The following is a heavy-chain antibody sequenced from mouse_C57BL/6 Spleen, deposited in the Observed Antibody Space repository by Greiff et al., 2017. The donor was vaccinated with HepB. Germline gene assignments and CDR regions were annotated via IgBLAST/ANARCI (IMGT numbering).Heavy chain of an antibody. Sequence: VQLQQPGAELVKPWASVKVSCKASGYTFTSYWMHWVKQRPGQGLEWIGRIHPSDSDTNYNQKFKGKATLTVDKSSSTAYMQLSSLTSEDSAVYYCAIRGDLDYYGSNWYFDVWGTGTTVTVSS. V-gene: IGHV1-74*01. CDR2: IHPSDSDT. D-gene: IGHD1-1*01. CDR1: GYTFTSYW. J-gene: IGHJ1*03. CDR3: AIRGDLDYYGSNWYFDV.